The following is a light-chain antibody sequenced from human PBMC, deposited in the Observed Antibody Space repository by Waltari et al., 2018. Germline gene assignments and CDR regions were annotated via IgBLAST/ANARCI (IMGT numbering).Light chain of an antibody. J-gene: IGLJ1*01. Sequence: QSALTQPASVSGSPGQSITISCTGASADLARYNLVSWYQHPPAKAPKLMIYEAVKPPSGVSNRCSGAKSGTTASLIISGLQADDEADYYCCSYTGSSTSYGCGSGTKVTVL. V-gene: IGLV2-23*01. CDR2: EAV. CDR3: CSYTGSSTSYG. CDR1: SADLARYNL.